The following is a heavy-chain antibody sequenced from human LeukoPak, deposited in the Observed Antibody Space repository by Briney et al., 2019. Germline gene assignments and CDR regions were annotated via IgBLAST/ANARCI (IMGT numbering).Heavy chain of an antibody. CDR3: ARMIEAVASNWFDP. J-gene: IGHJ5*02. CDR2: ISGGST. CDR1: GFTVSSNE. V-gene: IGHV3-38-3*01. Sequence: GGSLRLSCAASGFTVSSNEMNWVRQAPGKGLEWVSSISGGSTYYADSRKGRFTISRDNSKNTLHLQMNSLRAEDTAVYYCARMIEAVASNWFDPWGQGTLVTVSS. D-gene: IGHD6-19*01.